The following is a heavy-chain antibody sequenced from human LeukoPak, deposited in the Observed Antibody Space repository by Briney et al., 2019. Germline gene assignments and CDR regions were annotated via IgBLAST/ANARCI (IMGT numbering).Heavy chain of an antibody. CDR3: ARGYSRCWYIFDY. J-gene: IGHJ4*02. V-gene: IGHV3-53*01. CDR2: IYSGGST. D-gene: IGHD6-19*01. CDR1: GFTVSSNY. Sequence: PGGSLRLSCAASGFTVSSNYMSWVRQAPGNGLEWVSVIYSGGSTYFADSVKGRFTISRDNSKNTLYLQMNSLRAEDTAVYYCARGYSRCWYIFDYWGQGTLVTVSS.